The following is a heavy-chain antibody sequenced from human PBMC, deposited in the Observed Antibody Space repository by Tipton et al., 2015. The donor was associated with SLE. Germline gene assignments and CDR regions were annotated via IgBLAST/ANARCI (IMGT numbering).Heavy chain of an antibody. Sequence: TLSLTCNVSGGSMTYYYWSWIRQPPGKGLEWIGYIYYSGSTNYNPSLKSRVTISVDTSKNQFSLKLSSVTAADTAVYYCAREGQLVPNWFDPWGQGTLVTVSS. CDR2: IYYSGST. J-gene: IGHJ5*02. V-gene: IGHV4-59*01. CDR3: AREGQLVPNWFDP. D-gene: IGHD6-13*01. CDR1: GGSMTYYY.